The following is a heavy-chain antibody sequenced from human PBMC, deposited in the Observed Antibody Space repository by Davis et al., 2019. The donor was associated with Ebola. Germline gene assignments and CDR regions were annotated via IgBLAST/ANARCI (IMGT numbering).Heavy chain of an antibody. CDR3: ARGVSSWPYYYGMDV. V-gene: IGHV1-69*04. Sequence: AASVKVSCKTSGYSFTTYGITWVRQAPGQGLEWMGRIIPILGIANYAQKFKGRVTITADKSTSTAYMELSSLRSEDTAVYYCARGVSSWPYYYGMDVWGQGTTVTVSS. D-gene: IGHD6-13*01. CDR1: GYSFTTYG. J-gene: IGHJ6*02. CDR2: IIPILGIA.